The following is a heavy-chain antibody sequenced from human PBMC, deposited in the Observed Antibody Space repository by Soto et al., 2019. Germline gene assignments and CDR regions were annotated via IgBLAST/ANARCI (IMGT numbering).Heavy chain of an antibody. CDR1: GGSISSGDYY. CDR2: IYYTGST. CDR3: AREIVYYDSSGYLVGGWYFDL. V-gene: IGHV4-30-4*01. D-gene: IGHD3-22*01. Sequence: QVQLQESGPGLVKPTQTLSLTGTVSGGSISSGDYYWSWIRHPPGKGLERIGYIYYTGSTYYNPSLKSRVTISVDTSKNQFSLKLSSVTAADTAVYYCAREIVYYDSSGYLVGGWYFDLWGRGTLVTVSS. J-gene: IGHJ2*01.